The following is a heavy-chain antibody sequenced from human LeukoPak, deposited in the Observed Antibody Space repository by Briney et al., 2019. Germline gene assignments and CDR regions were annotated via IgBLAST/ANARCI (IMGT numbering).Heavy chain of an antibody. Sequence: GGSLRLSCAASGFTFSSSGMHWVRQAPGKGLEWVAVISYDGSHKYYADSVKGRFTISRDNSKNTLYLQMNSLRAEDTAVYYCAKRVWVVRGVIGDGFDIWGQGTMVTVSS. CDR3: AKRVWVVRGVIGDGFDI. D-gene: IGHD3-10*01. CDR1: GFTFSSSG. J-gene: IGHJ3*02. CDR2: ISYDGSHK. V-gene: IGHV3-30*18.